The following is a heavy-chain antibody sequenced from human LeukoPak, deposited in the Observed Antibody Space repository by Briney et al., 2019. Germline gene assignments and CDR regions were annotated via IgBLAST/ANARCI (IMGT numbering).Heavy chain of an antibody. CDR2: ISWNSGSI. CDR3: AKGTNYGDYPGWFDP. D-gene: IGHD4-17*01. V-gene: IGHV3-9*01. J-gene: IGHJ5*02. CDR1: GFTFDDYA. Sequence: GRSLRLSCAASGFTFDDYAMHWVRQAPGNGLEWVSGISWNSGSIGYADSVKGRFTISRDNAKNSLYLQMNSLRAEDTALYYCAKGTNYGDYPGWFDPWGQGTLVTVSS.